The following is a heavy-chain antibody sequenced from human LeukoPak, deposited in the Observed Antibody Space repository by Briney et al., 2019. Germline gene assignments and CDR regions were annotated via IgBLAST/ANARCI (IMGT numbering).Heavy chain of an antibody. Sequence: PSETLSLTCAVYGGSFSGYYWSWIRQPPGKGLEWIGEINHSGSTNYNPSLKSRVTISVDTSKNQFSLKLSSVTAADTAVYYCARGRGYCSSTSCYPHYYGMDVWGKGTTSPSPQ. CDR3: ARGRGYCSSTSCYPHYYGMDV. D-gene: IGHD2-2*01. CDR2: INHSGST. J-gene: IGHJ6*04. V-gene: IGHV4-34*01. CDR1: GGSFSGYY.